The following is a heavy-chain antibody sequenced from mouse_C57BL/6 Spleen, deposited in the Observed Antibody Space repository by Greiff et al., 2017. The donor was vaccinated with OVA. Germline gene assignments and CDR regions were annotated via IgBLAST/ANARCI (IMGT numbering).Heavy chain of an antibody. CDR3: ASYYGSSHRYFDV. D-gene: IGHD1-1*01. Sequence: QVQLQQPGAELVRPGTSVKLSCKASGYTFTSYWMHWVKQRPGQGLEWIGVIDPSDSYTNYNQKFKGKATLTVDTSSSTAYMQLSSLTSEDSAVYYCASYYGSSHRYFDVWGTGTTVTVSS. V-gene: IGHV1-59*01. J-gene: IGHJ1*03. CDR2: IDPSDSYT. CDR1: GYTFTSYW.